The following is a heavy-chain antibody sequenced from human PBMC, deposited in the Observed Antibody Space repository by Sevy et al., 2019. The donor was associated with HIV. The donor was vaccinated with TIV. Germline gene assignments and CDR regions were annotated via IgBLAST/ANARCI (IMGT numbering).Heavy chain of an antibody. CDR3: AREAGYCSNGVCYTGWFDP. CDR1: GGSVSSDNYY. D-gene: IGHD2-8*01. Sequence: SETLSLTCAVSGGSVSSDNYYWTWIRQHPGKGLEWIGYIYHLGSTSSNPSLKSQVTISVDTSKDQFSLKLRSVTAADTAVYFCAREAGYCSNGVCYTGWFDPWGQGTLVTVSS. J-gene: IGHJ5*02. CDR2: IYHLGST. V-gene: IGHV4-31*11.